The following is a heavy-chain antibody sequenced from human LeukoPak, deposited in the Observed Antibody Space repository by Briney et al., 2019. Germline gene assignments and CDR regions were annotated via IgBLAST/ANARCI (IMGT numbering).Heavy chain of an antibody. CDR2: ISVSGAT. V-gene: IGHV4-4*02. J-gene: IGHJ4*02. CDR3: ARHPRIAARRLTFDY. D-gene: IGHD6-6*01. CDR1: GGSSSRNW. Sequence: SETLSLTCAVSGGSSSRNWWSWVRQSPGKGLEWIGEISVSGATNYNPSLKSRVTISIDQSKSQFSLELNSVTAADTAVYYCARHPRIAARRLTFDYWGQGTLVTVSS.